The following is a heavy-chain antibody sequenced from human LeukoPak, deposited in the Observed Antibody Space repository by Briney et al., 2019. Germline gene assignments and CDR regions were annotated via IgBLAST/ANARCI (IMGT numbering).Heavy chain of an antibody. J-gene: IGHJ6*03. V-gene: IGHV4-61*02. CDR2: IYTSGST. CDR1: GGSISSGSYY. CDR3: ARDMFGLGVPAAIYYYYYMDV. Sequence: PSETLSLTCTVSGGSISSGSYYWSWIRQPAGKGLEWIGRIYTSGSTNYNPSLKSRVTMSVDTSKNQFSLKLSSVTAADTAVYYCARDMFGLGVPAAIYYYYYMDVWGKGTTVTVSS. D-gene: IGHD2-2*01.